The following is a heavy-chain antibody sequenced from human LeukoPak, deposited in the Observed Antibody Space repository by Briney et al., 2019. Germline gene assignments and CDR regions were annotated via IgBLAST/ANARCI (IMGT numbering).Heavy chain of an antibody. CDR3: ARGVYCSGGSWYLLDY. D-gene: IGHD2-15*01. CDR2: IYQCGST. CDR1: GYSMSSGHY. Sequence: AEPLTLTCAVSGYSMSSGHYWGWIRQPPGKGLEWIGSIYQCGSTYYNPSLKSRLTISVNTSKHQFSLLRSSVTAADTAVYYCARGVYCSGGSWYLLDYWGQGTLVTVSS. V-gene: IGHV4-38-2*01. J-gene: IGHJ4*02.